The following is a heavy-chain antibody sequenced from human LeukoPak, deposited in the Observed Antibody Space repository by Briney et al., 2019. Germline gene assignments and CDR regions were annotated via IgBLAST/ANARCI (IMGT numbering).Heavy chain of an antibody. D-gene: IGHD2-2*01. J-gene: IGHJ6*03. V-gene: IGHV3-48*01. Sequence: GGSLRLSCADSGLTFSSYSMNWVRQAPGKGLEWVSYISSRSSSIYYADSVKGRFTISRDNAKNSLYLQMNSLRAEDTAVYYCARVGPAAIGGYYYYYYMDVWGKGTTVTVSS. CDR3: ARVGPAAIGGYYYYYYMDV. CDR2: ISSRSSSI. CDR1: GLTFSSYS.